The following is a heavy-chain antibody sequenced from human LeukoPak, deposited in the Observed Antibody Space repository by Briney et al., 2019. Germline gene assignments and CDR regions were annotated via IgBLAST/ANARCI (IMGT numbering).Heavy chain of an antibody. CDR2: IKQGGSEI. Sequence: GGSLRLSCSASGFTFSRFWMSWVRQARGKGLEYVALIKQGGSEIYHMDSVKGRFTISRDDATNSLYLQMNSLRVEDAALYYCARDRESESDSEGDYWGQGTLVTVSS. CDR1: GFTFSRFW. V-gene: IGHV3-7*01. CDR3: ARDRESESDSEGDY. J-gene: IGHJ4*02. D-gene: IGHD4-11*01.